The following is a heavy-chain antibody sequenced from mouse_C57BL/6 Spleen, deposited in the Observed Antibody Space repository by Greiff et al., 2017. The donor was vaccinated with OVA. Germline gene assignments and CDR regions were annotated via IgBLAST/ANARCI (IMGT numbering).Heavy chain of an antibody. J-gene: IGHJ2*01. CDR3: SPLITTVVATGFDY. CDR2: IYPGNSDT. V-gene: IGHV1-5*01. CDR1: GYTFTSYW. Sequence: EVKLMESGTVLARPGASVKMSCKTSGYTFTSYWMHWVKQRPGQGLEWIGAIYPGNSDTSYNQKFKGKAKLTAVTSASTAYMELSSLTNEDSAVYYGSPLITTVVATGFDYWGQGTTLTVSS. D-gene: IGHD1-1*01.